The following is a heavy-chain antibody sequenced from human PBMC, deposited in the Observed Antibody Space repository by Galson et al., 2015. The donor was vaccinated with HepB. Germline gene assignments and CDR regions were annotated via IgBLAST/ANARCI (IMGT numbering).Heavy chain of an antibody. CDR3: AKEYYGGNSFSSEPKFINYYYYYMDV. CDR1: GFTFSSYG. Sequence: SLRLSCAASGFTFSSYGMHWVRQAPGKGLEWVAVISYDGSNKYYADSVKGRFTISRDNSKNTLYLQMNSLRAEDTAVYYCAKEYYGGNSFSSEPKFINYYYYYMDVWGKGTTVTVSS. J-gene: IGHJ6*03. D-gene: IGHD4-23*01. CDR2: ISYDGSNK. V-gene: IGHV3-30*18.